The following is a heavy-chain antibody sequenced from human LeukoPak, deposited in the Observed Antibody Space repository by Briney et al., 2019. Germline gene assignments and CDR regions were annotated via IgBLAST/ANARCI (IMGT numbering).Heavy chain of an antibody. CDR3: TRHRYSGSYYYFDY. CDR1: GFAFSGSA. D-gene: IGHD1-26*01. V-gene: IGHV3-73*01. J-gene: IGHJ4*02. CDR2: IRSKANSYAT. Sequence: PGGSLKLSCAASGFAFSGSAMHWVRQASGKGLEWVGRIRSKANSYATAYAASVKGRFTISRDDSKNTAYLQMNSLKTEDTAVYYCTRHRYSGSYYYFDYWGQGTLVTVSS.